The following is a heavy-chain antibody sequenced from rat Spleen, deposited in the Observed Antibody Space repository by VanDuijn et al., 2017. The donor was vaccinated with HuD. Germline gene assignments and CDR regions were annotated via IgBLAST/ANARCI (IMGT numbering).Heavy chain of an antibody. V-gene: IGHV5-31*01. Sequence: EVQLVESGGDFVQPGRSLKLSCVASGFTFNKYWMNWIRQAPGKGLEWVATIRYDGSRTYYRDSVKGRFTISRDNAKSTLYLQMNSLRSEDTATYYCTRDGGYTTDYWFAYWGQGTLVTVSS. CDR3: TRDGGYTTDYWFAY. D-gene: IGHD1-6*01. CDR2: IRYDGSRT. J-gene: IGHJ3*01. CDR1: GFTFNKYW.